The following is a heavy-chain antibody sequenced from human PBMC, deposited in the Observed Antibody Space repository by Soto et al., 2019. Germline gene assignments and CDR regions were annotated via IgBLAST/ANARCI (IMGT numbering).Heavy chain of an antibody. Sequence: GGSLRLSCAASGFTFSSYAMSWVRQAPGKGLEWVSAITGSGGSTYYADSVKGRFTISRDNSKNTLYLQMNSLRAEDTAVYYCAKDVYSSDCTLAYWGQGTLVTVSS. CDR1: GFTFSSYA. V-gene: IGHV3-23*01. D-gene: IGHD6-19*01. CDR2: ITGSGGST. CDR3: AKDVYSSDCTLAY. J-gene: IGHJ4*02.